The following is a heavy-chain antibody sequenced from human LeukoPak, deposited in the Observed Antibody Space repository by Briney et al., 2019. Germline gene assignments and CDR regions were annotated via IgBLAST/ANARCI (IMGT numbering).Heavy chain of an antibody. Sequence: PSQTLSLTCTVSGGSISSGSYYWSWIRQPPGKGLEWIGFIYHSGSTFYNPSLKSRVTISVDRSKNQFSPKLSSVTAADTAVYYCARVAGGALEWLFVDFWGQGSLVTVSS. CDR2: IYHSGST. CDR1: GGSISSGSYY. D-gene: IGHD3-3*01. V-gene: IGHV4-30-2*01. CDR3: ARVAGGALEWLFVDF. J-gene: IGHJ4*02.